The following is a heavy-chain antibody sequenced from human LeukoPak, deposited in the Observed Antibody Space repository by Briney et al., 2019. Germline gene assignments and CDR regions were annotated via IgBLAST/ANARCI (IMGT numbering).Heavy chain of an antibody. CDR3: ARDGGEGGATFDY. D-gene: IGHD1-26*01. J-gene: IGHJ4*02. CDR1: GGSISSYY. CDR2: IYYSGST. Sequence: PSETLSLTCTVSGGSISSYYWSWTRQPPGKGLEWIGYIYYSGSTNYNPSLKSRVTISVDTSKNQFSLKLSSVTAADTAVYYCARDGGEGGATFDYWGQGTLVTVSS. V-gene: IGHV4-59*01.